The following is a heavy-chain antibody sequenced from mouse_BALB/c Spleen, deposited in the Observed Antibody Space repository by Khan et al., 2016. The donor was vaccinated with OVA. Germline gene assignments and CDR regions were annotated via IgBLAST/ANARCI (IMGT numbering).Heavy chain of an antibody. CDR2: ISSSGST. J-gene: IGHJ4*01. CDR3: ARDGSRYNYAMDY. D-gene: IGHD2-3*01. CDR1: GYSITSDYA. V-gene: IGHV3-2*02. Sequence: EVQLVETGPGLVKPSPSLSLTCTVTGYSITSDYAWNWIRQFPGNKLEWMGYISSSGSTNYNPALKSRISITRDTSKNQFFLQLNSVTTEDTATYYCARDGSRYNYAMDYWGQGTSVTVSS.